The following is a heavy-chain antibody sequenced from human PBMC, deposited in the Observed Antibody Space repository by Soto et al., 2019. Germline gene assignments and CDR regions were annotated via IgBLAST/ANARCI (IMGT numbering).Heavy chain of an antibody. Sequence: SETLSLTCTVSGGSISSYYWSWIRQPAGKGLEWIGRIYTSGSTNYNPSLKSRVTMSVVTSKNQFSLKLSSVTAADTAVYYCARGSGLYSSSWYGYWGQGTLVTVSS. V-gene: IGHV4-4*07. D-gene: IGHD6-13*01. CDR1: GGSISSYY. CDR2: IYTSGST. J-gene: IGHJ4*02. CDR3: ARGSGLYSSSWYGY.